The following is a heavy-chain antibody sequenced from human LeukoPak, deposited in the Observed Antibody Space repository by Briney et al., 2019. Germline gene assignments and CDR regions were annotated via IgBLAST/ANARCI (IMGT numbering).Heavy chain of an antibody. CDR2: IYYSGST. Sequence: PSETLSLTCTVSGGSISSYYWSWIRQPPGKGLEWIGYIYYSGSTNYNPSLKSRVTISVDTSKNQFSLKLSSVTAADTAVYYCARDAKPYYDFWSGYGNWFDPWGQGTLVTVSS. CDR3: ARDAKPYYDFWSGYGNWFDP. V-gene: IGHV4-59*01. D-gene: IGHD3-3*01. CDR1: GGSISSYY. J-gene: IGHJ5*02.